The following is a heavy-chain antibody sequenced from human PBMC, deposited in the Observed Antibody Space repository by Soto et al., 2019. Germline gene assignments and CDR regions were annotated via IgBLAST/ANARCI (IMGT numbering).Heavy chain of an antibody. CDR3: ARDIGPYYDFWSGPLDY. CDR1: GYTFTSYG. CDR2: ISAYNGNT. J-gene: IGHJ4*02. Sequence: ASVKVSCKASGYTFTSYGISWVRQAPGQGLEWMGWISAYNGNTNYAQKLQGRVTMTTDTSTSTAYMELRSLRSDDTAVYYCARDIGPYYDFWSGPLDYWGQGTLVTVPQ. V-gene: IGHV1-18*01. D-gene: IGHD3-3*01.